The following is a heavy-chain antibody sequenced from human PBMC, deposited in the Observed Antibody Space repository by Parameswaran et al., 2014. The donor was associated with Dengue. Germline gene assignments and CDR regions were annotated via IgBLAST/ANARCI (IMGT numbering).Heavy chain of an antibody. D-gene: IGHD6-6*01. V-gene: IGHV3-21*01. CDR3: TSASSFAFDI. Sequence: VRQAPGKGLEWVSSISSSSSYIYYADSVKGRFTISRDNAKNSLYLQMNSLRAEDTAVYYCTSASSFAFDIWGQGTMVTVSS. J-gene: IGHJ3*02. CDR2: ISSSSSYI.